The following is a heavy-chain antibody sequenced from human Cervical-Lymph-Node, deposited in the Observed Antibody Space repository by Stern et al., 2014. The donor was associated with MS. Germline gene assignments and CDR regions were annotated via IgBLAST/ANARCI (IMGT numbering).Heavy chain of an antibody. D-gene: IGHD6-13*01. V-gene: IGHV1-18*01. CDR3: ARVPGIAATGIDY. CDR2: ISAYNGNT. CDR1: GYSFPRYG. J-gene: IGHJ4*02. Sequence: QLVQSGAEVKKPGASVKVSCRTSGYSFPRYGITWVRQAPGQGLEWMGWISAYNGNTNHAQKLQGRVTMTTDTSTSTAYMDLTSLTSDDTAVYYCARVPGIAATGIDYWGQGTLVTVSS.